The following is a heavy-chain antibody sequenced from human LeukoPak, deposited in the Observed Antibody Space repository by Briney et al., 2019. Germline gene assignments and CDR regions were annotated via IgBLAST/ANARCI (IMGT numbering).Heavy chain of an antibody. V-gene: IGHV1-18*01. CDR2: ISAYNGNT. CDR1: GYTFTSYG. Sequence: ASVKVSCKASGYTFTSYGISWVRQAPGQGLEWMGWISAYNGNTSYAQKLQGRVTMTTDTSTSTAYMELRSLRSGDTAVYYCARVRYYDSSGYYLDYWGQGTLVTVSS. J-gene: IGHJ4*02. D-gene: IGHD3-22*01. CDR3: ARVRYYDSSGYYLDY.